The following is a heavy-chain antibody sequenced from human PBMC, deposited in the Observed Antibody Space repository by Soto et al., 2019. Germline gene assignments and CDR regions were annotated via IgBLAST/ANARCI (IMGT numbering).Heavy chain of an antibody. Sequence: EVQLVESGGGLVQPGGSLRLSCAASGFTVSTYYMNWVRQAPGEGLEWVSVVYSGGTTYYADSVRGRFTISRDNSKSTLFLPLNSLRAEDTAVYYCARGRSASSDFDSWGQGTLVTFSS. CDR3: ARGRSASSDFDS. V-gene: IGHV3-66*01. J-gene: IGHJ4*02. D-gene: IGHD3-10*01. CDR2: VYSGGTT. CDR1: GFTVSTYY.